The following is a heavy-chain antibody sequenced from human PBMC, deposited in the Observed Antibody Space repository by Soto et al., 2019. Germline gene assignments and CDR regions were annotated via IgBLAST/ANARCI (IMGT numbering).Heavy chain of an antibody. CDR1: GYTFTSYA. V-gene: IGHV1-3*01. J-gene: IGHJ5*02. CDR2: INAGNGNT. Sequence: QVQLVQSGAEVKKPGASVKVSCKASGYTFTSYAMHWVRQAPGQRLEWMGWINAGNGNTKYSQKFQGRVTITRDTSASTAYMELSSLRSEDTAVYYCARDRYYYESSALHWFDPWGQGTLVTVSS. D-gene: IGHD3-22*01. CDR3: ARDRYYYESSALHWFDP.